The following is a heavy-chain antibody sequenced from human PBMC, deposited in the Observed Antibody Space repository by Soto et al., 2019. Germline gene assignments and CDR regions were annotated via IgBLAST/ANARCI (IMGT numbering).Heavy chain of an antibody. V-gene: IGHV1-69*06. D-gene: IGHD4-17*01. J-gene: IGHJ3*02. Sequence: ASVKVSCKASGGTFSSYAISWVRQAPGQGLEWMGGIIPIFGTANYAQKFQGRVTITADKSTSTAYMELSSLRSEDTAVYYCARDPDYGDYGDAFDIWGQGTMVTVS. CDR2: IIPIFGTA. CDR3: ARDPDYGDYGDAFDI. CDR1: GGTFSSYA.